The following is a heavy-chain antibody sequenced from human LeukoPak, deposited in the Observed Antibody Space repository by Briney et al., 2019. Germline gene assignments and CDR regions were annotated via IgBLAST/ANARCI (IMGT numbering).Heavy chain of an antibody. V-gene: IGHV4-59*01. CDR2: MYRTGST. Sequence: KPGGSLRLSCAASGFTFSSYAMSWVRQPPGKGLEWIGYMYRTGSTNYNPSLKSRVTITPDTSKNQFSLRLTSVTAADTAVYYCAREGTYGWYNWFDPWGQGTLVTVSS. J-gene: IGHJ5*02. D-gene: IGHD6-19*01. CDR1: GFTFSSYA. CDR3: AREGTYGWYNWFDP.